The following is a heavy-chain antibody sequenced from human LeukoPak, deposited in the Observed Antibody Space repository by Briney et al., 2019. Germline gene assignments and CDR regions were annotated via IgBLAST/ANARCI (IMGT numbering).Heavy chain of an antibody. CDR3: AKDIGEGPEYSYGLDY. CDR1: GFTFDDYA. CDR2: ISWDGGST. Sequence: GGSLRLSCAASGFTFDDYAMHWVRQAPGKGLEWVSLISWDGGSTYYADSVKGRFTISRDNSENSLYLQMNSLRAEDTALYYCAKDIGEGPEYSYGLDYWGQGTLVTVSS. V-gene: IGHV3-43D*04. J-gene: IGHJ4*02. D-gene: IGHD5-18*01.